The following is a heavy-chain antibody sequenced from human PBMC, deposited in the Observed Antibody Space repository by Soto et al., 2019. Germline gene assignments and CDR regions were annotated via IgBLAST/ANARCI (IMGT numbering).Heavy chain of an antibody. V-gene: IGHV3-30*03. J-gene: IGHJ4*02. CDR2: ISYDGSNK. CDR3: ASNAAASFHYFDY. D-gene: IGHD6-13*01. Sequence: GGSLRLSXAASGFTFSSYGMHWVRQAPGKGLEWVAVISYDGSNKYYADSVKGRFTISRDNSKNTLYLQMNSLRAEDTAVYYCASNAAASFHYFDYWGQGTLVTVS. CDR1: GFTFSSYG.